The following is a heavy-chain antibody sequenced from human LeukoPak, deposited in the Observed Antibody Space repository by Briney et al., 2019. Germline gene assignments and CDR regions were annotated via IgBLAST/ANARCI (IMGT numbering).Heavy chain of an antibody. Sequence: SETLSLTCTVSGGSIRSYYWGWIRQPPGKGLEWIGYIYYSGSTNYNPSLKSRVTMSVDTSKNQFSLKLSSVTAADTAVYYCARGAAMRGSRFDPWGQGTLVTVSS. J-gene: IGHJ5*02. D-gene: IGHD5-18*01. CDR1: GGSIRSYY. CDR2: IYYSGST. CDR3: ARGAAMRGSRFDP. V-gene: IGHV4-59*01.